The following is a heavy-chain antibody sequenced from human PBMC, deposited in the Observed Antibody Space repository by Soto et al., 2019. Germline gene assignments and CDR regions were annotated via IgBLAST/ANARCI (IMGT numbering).Heavy chain of an antibody. CDR1: GGTFSSYA. D-gene: IGHD3-3*01. CDR3: ARDENNEEGRGTIFGVVTGATGGMDV. V-gene: IGHV1-69*13. J-gene: IGHJ6*02. CDR2: IIPIFGTA. Sequence: GASVKVSCKASGGTFSSYAISWVRQAPGQGLEWMGGIIPIFGTANYAQKFQGRVTITADESTSTAYMELSSLRSEDTAVYYCARDENNEEGRGTIFGVVTGATGGMDVWGQGTTVTVSS.